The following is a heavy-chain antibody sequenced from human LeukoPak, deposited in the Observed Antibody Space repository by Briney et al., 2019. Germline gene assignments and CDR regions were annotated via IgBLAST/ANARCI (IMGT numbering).Heavy chain of an antibody. D-gene: IGHD4-17*01. CDR3: ARVTPKSYGVDY. Sequence: SETLSLTCTVSGGSISSYYWSWIRQPPGKGLEWIGYIYYSGSTNYNPSLKSRVTISVDTSKNQFSLKLSSVTAADTAVYYCARVTPKSYGVDYWGQGTLVTVSS. CDR2: IYYSGST. J-gene: IGHJ4*02. V-gene: IGHV4-59*12. CDR1: GGSISSYY.